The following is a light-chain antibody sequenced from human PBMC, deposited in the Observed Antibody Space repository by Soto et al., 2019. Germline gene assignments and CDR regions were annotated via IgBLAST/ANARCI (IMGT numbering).Light chain of an antibody. Sequence: TVVTQEPSFSVSPGRTVTLTCGLSSGSVSTSYYPSWYQQTPGQAPRTLIYSTNTRSSGVPDRFSDSILGNKAALTITGAQADDESDYYCVLYMGSGIWVFGGGTKLTVL. CDR2: STN. CDR3: VLYMGSGIWV. J-gene: IGLJ3*02. CDR1: SGSVSTSYY. V-gene: IGLV8-61*01.